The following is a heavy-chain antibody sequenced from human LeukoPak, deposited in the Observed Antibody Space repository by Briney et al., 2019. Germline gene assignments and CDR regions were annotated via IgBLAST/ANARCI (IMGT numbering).Heavy chain of an antibody. D-gene: IGHD6-13*01. CDR3: ARSGQGSSWFLCGMDA. CDR1: GDSINSYF. J-gene: IGHJ6*02. Sequence: SETLSLTCTVSGDSINSYFWSWIRQPPGKGLEWIGYIYFSGSTNYNPSLKSRVTLSVDTSKNQFSLNLTSVTAADTAVYYCARSGQGSSWFLCGMDAWGQGTTVIVS. V-gene: IGHV4-59*01. CDR2: IYFSGST.